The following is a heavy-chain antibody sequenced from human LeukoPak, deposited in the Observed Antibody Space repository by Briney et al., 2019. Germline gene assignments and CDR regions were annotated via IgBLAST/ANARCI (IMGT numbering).Heavy chain of an antibody. CDR2: ISSSSSYI. J-gene: IGHJ4*02. D-gene: IGHD5-18*01. V-gene: IGHV3-21*04. Sequence: GGSLRLSCAASGFTFSSYWMSWVRQAPGKGLEWVSSISSSSSYIYYADSVKGRFTISRDNAKNSLSLHMNSLRAEDSAVFYGARRAETAMVIWSFTDYWGQGTLVTVSS. CDR3: ARRAETAMVIWSFTDY. CDR1: GFTFSSYW.